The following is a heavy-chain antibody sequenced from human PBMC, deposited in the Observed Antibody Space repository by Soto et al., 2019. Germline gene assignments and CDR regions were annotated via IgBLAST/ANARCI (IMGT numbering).Heavy chain of an antibody. CDR2: INHSGST. D-gene: IGHD2-8*02. CDR3: ARDKITGLFDY. CDR1: GGSFSGYY. Sequence: SETLSLTCAVYGGSFSGYYWTWIRQPPGTGLELIGEINHSGSTNYNPSLKSRVTISVDTSKNQFSLKLTSVTAADTAVYYCARDKITGLFDYWGQGTLVTVSS. V-gene: IGHV4-34*01. J-gene: IGHJ4*02.